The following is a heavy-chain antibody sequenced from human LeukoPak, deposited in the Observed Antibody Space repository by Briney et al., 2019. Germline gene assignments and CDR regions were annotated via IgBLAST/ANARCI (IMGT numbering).Heavy chain of an antibody. V-gene: IGHV3-48*03. CDR2: ICSSGTTI. Sequence: QPGGSLRLSCAVSVFHFSIYEMNWVRQAPGKGLEWVSNICSSGTTIYYADSVKGRLSLSRDNAKNSLYLQMNSLRVKDTAVYYCPHLAVASDFDYWGQGALVTVSS. J-gene: IGHJ4*02. D-gene: IGHD6-19*01. CDR3: PHLAVASDFDY. CDR1: VFHFSIYE.